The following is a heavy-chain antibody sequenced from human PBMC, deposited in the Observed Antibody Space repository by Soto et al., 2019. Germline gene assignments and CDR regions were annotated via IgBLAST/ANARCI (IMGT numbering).Heavy chain of an antibody. Sequence: GASVKVSCKASGYTFTSYDINWVRQATGQGLEWMGWMNPNSGNTGYAQKFQGRVTMTRNTSISTAYMELRSLRSDDTAVYYCARDSGIAAAGTEIYYYYYGMDVWGQGTTVTVSS. CDR3: ARDSGIAAAGTEIYYYYYGMDV. CDR1: GYTFTSYD. J-gene: IGHJ6*02. D-gene: IGHD6-13*01. V-gene: IGHV1-8*01. CDR2: MNPNSGNT.